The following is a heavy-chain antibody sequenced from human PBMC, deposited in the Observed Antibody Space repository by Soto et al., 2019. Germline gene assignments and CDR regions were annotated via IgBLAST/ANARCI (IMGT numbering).Heavy chain of an antibody. J-gene: IGHJ4*02. CDR3: ARDWNGDKYFDF. D-gene: IGHD4-17*01. V-gene: IGHV3-53*01. Sequence: DVQLVKSGGGLIQPGGSLRLSCAASGITATNGHMSWVRQAPGKGLEWVSVIYSDDNTYYADSVKGRFTIPRDTSKNTMYLQMNSLRAEDTAVYYCARDWNGDKYFDFWDQGSLVTVSS. CDR2: IYSDDNT. CDR1: GITATNGH.